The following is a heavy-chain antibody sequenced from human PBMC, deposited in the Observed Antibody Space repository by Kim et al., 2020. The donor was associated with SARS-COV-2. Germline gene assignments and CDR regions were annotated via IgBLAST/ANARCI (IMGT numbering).Heavy chain of an antibody. CDR3: ARAETPPNAFDI. CDR1: GFTFSSYA. Sequence: GGSLRLSCAASGFTFSSYAMHWVRQAPGKGLEWVAVISYDGSNKYYADSVKGRFTISRDNSKNTLYLQMNSLRAEDTDVYYCARAETPPNAFDIWGQGTMVTVSS. V-gene: IGHV3-30-3*01. J-gene: IGHJ3*02. CDR2: ISYDGSNK.